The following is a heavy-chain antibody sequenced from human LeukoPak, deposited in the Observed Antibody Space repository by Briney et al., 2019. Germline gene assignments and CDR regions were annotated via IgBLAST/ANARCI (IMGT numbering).Heavy chain of an antibody. CDR2: IRYDGSNK. Sequence: PGGSLRLSCAASGFTFSSYGMHWVRQAPGKGLEWVAFIRYDGSNKYYADSVKGRFTISRDNSKNTLYLQMNSLRVEDTAVYYCAKARITGTRDCDYWGQGTLVTVSS. CDR1: GFTFSSYG. J-gene: IGHJ4*02. CDR3: AKARITGTRDCDY. D-gene: IGHD1-20*01. V-gene: IGHV3-30*02.